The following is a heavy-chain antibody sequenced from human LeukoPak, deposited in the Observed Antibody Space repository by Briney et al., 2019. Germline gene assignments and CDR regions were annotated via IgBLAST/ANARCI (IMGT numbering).Heavy chain of an antibody. CDR2: SYPGDSDT. D-gene: IGHD3-3*01. CDR1: GYTSTSYW. Sequence: GESLKISCKSSGYTSTSYWIAWVRQMPAQGLDLMGISYPGDSDTRYSPSFEGQVTISADKSISTAYLQWSSLKAPDTAVYYCARRRDFWTPFDPWGQGTLVTVSS. V-gene: IGHV5-51*01. J-gene: IGHJ5*02. CDR3: ARRRDFWTPFDP.